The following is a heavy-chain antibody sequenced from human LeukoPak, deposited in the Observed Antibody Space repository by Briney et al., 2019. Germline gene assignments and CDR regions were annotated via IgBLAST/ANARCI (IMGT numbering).Heavy chain of an antibody. V-gene: IGHV3-33*01. CDR3: ARALPRWLQFRNAFDI. CDR1: GFTFGSYG. Sequence: HPGGSLRLSCAASGFTFGSYGMHWVRQAPGKGLEWVAVIWYDGSNKYYADSVKGRFTISRDNSKNTLYLQMNSLRAEDTAVYYCARALPRWLQFRNAFDIWGQGTMVTVSS. J-gene: IGHJ3*02. D-gene: IGHD5-12*01. CDR2: IWYDGSNK.